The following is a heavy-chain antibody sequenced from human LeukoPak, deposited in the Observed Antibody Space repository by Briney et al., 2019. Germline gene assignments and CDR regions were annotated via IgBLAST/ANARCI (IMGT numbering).Heavy chain of an antibody. V-gene: IGHV1-24*01. D-gene: IGHD3-22*01. CDR2: FDPEDGET. CDR1: GYTLTELS. Sequence: ASVKVSCKVSGYTLTELSMHWVRQAPGKGLEWMGGFDPEDGETIYAQKFQGRVTMTEDTSTDTAYMELSSLRSEDTAAYYCATVDYDSSGYSMAYYFDYWGQGTLVTVSS. CDR3: ATVDYDSSGYSMAYYFDY. J-gene: IGHJ4*02.